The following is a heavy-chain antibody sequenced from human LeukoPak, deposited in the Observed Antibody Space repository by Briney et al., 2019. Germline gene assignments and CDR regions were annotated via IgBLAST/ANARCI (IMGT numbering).Heavy chain of an antibody. CDR2: INPSGGST. D-gene: IGHD3-10*01. CDR3: ARDGTVRGVISGADY. Sequence: GASVKVSCKASGYTFTSYYMHWVRQAPGQGLEWKGIINPSGGSTSYAQKFQGRVTMTRDTSTSTVYMELSSLRSEDTAVYYCARDGTVRGVISGADYWGQGTLVTVSS. CDR1: GYTFTSYY. V-gene: IGHV1-46*01. J-gene: IGHJ4*02.